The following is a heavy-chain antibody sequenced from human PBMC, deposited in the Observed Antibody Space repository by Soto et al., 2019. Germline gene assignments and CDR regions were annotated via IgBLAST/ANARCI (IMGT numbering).Heavy chain of an antibody. CDR3: ARVGSSGWSPDY. CDR1: GGSISGHY. Sequence: SETLSLTCSVSGGSISGHYWTWIRQSPGKGLEWIGYIFYSGSTNYNPSLKSRVTISVDTSKNQFSLKMSSVTAADTAVYYCARVGSSGWSPDYWGRGTLVTSPQ. J-gene: IGHJ4*02. V-gene: IGHV4-59*11. CDR2: IFYSGST. D-gene: IGHD6-19*01.